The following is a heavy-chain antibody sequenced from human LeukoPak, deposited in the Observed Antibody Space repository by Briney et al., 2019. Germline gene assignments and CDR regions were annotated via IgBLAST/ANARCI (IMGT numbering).Heavy chain of an antibody. V-gene: IGHV4-38-2*02. CDR3: ARTVVITTYFSKSAFDI. CDR1: GYSISSGYY. Sequence: SETLSLTCTVSGYSISSGYYWGWIRQPPGKGLEWIGSIYHSGSTYYNPSLKSRVTISVDTSKNQFSLKLSSVTAADTAVYYCARTVVITTYFSKSAFDIWGQGTMVTVSS. CDR2: IYHSGST. D-gene: IGHD3-22*01. J-gene: IGHJ3*02.